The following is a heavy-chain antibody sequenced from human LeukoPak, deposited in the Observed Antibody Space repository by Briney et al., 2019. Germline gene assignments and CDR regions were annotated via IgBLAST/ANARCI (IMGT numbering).Heavy chain of an antibody. CDR2: ISSSSSYI. Sequence: GGSLRLSCAASGFTFSSYSMNWVRQAPGKGLEWVSSISSSSSYIYYADSVKGRFTISRDNAKNSLYLQMNSLRAEDTAVYYCARGWGITIFGVVIIGGNWFDPWGQGTLVTVSS. CDR3: ARGWGITIFGVVIIGGNWFDP. D-gene: IGHD3-3*01. J-gene: IGHJ5*02. V-gene: IGHV3-21*01. CDR1: GFTFSSYS.